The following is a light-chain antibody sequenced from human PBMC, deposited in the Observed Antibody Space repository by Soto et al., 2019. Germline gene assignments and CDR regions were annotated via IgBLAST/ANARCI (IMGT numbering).Light chain of an antibody. CDR1: HSLLHGNGYNY. J-gene: IGKJ5*01. V-gene: IGKV2-28*01. Sequence: EIVVTQNQLSLPFTPGEPASISCRSSHSLLHGNGYNYVDWYLQKPGQSPQLLIYLVSNRASGVPDRFSGSGTGTDFTLQISRVEAEDVGLYYCMQALQSPLTFGQGTRLEI. CDR2: LVS. CDR3: MQALQSPLT.